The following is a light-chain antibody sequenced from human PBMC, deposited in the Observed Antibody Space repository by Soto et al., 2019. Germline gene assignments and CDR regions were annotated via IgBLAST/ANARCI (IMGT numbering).Light chain of an antibody. CDR3: LQSYSTPYT. Sequence: DIQMTQSPSALSASVGDRVTITCRASHDINTYLNWYQQKPRKAPKLLIYAASSLQSGVPSRFGGSGSGTDFTLTISSLQPEYFATYYCLQSYSTPYTFGQGTKLQIK. CDR1: HDINTY. CDR2: AAS. V-gene: IGKV1-39*01. J-gene: IGKJ2*01.